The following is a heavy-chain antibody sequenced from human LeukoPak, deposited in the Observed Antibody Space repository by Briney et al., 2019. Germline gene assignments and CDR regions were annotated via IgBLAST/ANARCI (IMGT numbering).Heavy chain of an antibody. Sequence: SETLSLTCTVSGGSISSYYWSWIRQPPGKGLEWIGYIYYSGSTNYTPSLKSRVTISVDTSKNQFSLKLSSVTAADTAVYYCARLTVGASGNWFDPWGQGTLVTVSS. V-gene: IGHV4-59*01. J-gene: IGHJ5*02. CDR2: IYYSGST. CDR3: ARLTVGASGNWFDP. CDR1: GGSISSYY. D-gene: IGHD1-26*01.